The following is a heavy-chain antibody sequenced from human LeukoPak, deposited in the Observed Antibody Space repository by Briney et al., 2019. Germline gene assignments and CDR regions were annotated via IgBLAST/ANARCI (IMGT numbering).Heavy chain of an antibody. J-gene: IGHJ4*02. V-gene: IGHV1-8*01. CDR2: MNPSSGNT. CDR3: AGGARLQPMGEF. D-gene: IGHD4-11*01. Sequence: ASVKVSCKASGYTFTSYDINWVRQATGQGLEWMGWMNPSSGNTGYAQKFQGRVTMTRNTSISTAYMELSSLRSEDTAVYYCAGGARLQPMGEFWGQGTLVTVSS. CDR1: GYTFTSYD.